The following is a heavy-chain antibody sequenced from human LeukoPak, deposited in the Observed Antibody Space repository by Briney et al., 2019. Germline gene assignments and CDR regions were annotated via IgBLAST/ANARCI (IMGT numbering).Heavy chain of an antibody. CDR2: ISGSGGTT. V-gene: IGHV3-23*01. D-gene: IGHD1-14*01. J-gene: IGHJ4*02. CDR1: GFTFSNYA. CDR3: AKLHNLNCDY. Sequence: PGGSLRLSCAASGFTFSNYAMSWVRQAPEKGLEWVSAISGSGGTTYYADSVKGRFTISRDNSKNTLYLQMNSLRPEDTAVYYCAKLHNLNCDYWGLGTLATVSS.